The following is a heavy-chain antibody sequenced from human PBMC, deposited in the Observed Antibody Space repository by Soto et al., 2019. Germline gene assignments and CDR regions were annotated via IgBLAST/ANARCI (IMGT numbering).Heavy chain of an antibody. D-gene: IGHD2-15*01. CDR2: ISTGSRYP. V-gene: IGHV3-11*06. CDR1: GFTFDNTY. CDR3: VRGGGGGLFDP. Sequence: GGSLRRSSAGAGFTFDNTYMRWIRQSPGKGLEWLSHISTGSRYPAYADSVKGRFNISRNNAKRSLYMQMMSLTAEDTAIYYCVRGGGGGLFDPWGQGTMVTVPQ. J-gene: IGHJ5*02.